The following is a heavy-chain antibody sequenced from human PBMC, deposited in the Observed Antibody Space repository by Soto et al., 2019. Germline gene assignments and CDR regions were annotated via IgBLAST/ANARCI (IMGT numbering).Heavy chain of an antibody. D-gene: IGHD5-18*01. CDR1: DVSISSYY. CDR3: AKIVDTAMIYWFDP. J-gene: IGHJ5*02. V-gene: IGHV4-59*01. Sequence: SETLSLTCPVSDVSISSYYLSWIRQPPGKGLEWIGYIYYSGSTNYNPSLKSRVTISVDTSKNQFSLKLSSVTAADTAVYYCAKIVDTAMIYWFDPWGQGTLVTVSS. CDR2: IYYSGST.